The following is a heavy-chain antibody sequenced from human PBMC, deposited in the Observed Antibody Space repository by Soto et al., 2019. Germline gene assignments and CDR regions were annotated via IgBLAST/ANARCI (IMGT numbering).Heavy chain of an antibody. CDR2: IYYSGST. D-gene: IGHD6-6*01. CDR1: GGSISSSSYY. CDR3: SIPPSSHYGMYV. J-gene: IGHJ6*02. V-gene: IGHV4-39*01. Sequence: PSETLSLTCTVSGGSISSSSYYWGWIRQPPGKGLEWIGSIYYSGSTYYNPSLKSRVTISVDTSKNQFSLKLSSVTAADTAVYYFSIPPSSHYGMYVWGQGTTVTVSS.